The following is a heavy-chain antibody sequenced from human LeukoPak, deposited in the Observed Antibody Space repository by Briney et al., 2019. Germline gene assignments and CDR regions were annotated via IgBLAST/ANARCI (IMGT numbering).Heavy chain of an antibody. CDR1: GFTFSSYA. D-gene: IGHD3-3*01. J-gene: IGHJ4*02. Sequence: GGSLRLSCAASGFTFSSYAMSWVRQAPGKGLEWVSAISGSGGSTYYADSVKGRFTISRDNSKNTLYLQMNSLRAEDTAVYYCAKFLVRGVITIFGVVINWGQGTLVTVSS. CDR3: AKFLVRGVITIFGVVIN. CDR2: ISGSGGST. V-gene: IGHV3-23*01.